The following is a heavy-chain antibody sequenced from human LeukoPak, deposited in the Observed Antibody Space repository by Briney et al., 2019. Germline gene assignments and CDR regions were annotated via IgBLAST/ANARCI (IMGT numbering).Heavy chain of an antibody. Sequence: GGSLRLSCAASGFIVTNNYMSWVRQAPGKGLEWVAFIRYDGSNTYYADSVKGRFTISRDNSKNTMYLQMNSLRAEDTAVYYCAKGAGSSSTYYYYMDVWGKGTTVTVSS. CDR1: GFIVTNNY. D-gene: IGHD6-6*01. CDR2: IRYDGSNT. V-gene: IGHV3-30*02. J-gene: IGHJ6*03. CDR3: AKGAGSSSTYYYYMDV.